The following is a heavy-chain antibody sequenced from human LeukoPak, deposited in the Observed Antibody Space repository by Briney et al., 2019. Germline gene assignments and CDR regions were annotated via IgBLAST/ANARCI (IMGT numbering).Heavy chain of an antibody. CDR3: ARRQDFWSAYYHPDFDC. D-gene: IGHD3-3*01. J-gene: IGHJ4*02. CDR1: GFTFSSYT. Sequence: GGSLRLSCAASGFTFSSYTMNWVRQPPGKGLEWVSNIGTSSTTIYYADSEKGRFTISRDNSKNTLCLQMNSLRAEDTAVYYCARRQDFWSAYYHPDFDCWGQGSLVTVSS. CDR2: IGTSSTTI. V-gene: IGHV3-48*01.